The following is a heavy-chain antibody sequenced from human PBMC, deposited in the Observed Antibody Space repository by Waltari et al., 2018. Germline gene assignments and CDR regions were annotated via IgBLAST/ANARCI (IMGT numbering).Heavy chain of an antibody. D-gene: IGHD6-13*01. CDR2: IDYDGTNK. CDR1: GYTFRDYG. V-gene: IGHV3-30*18. J-gene: IGHJ6*02. Sequence: QGQLVESGGGVVQPGRSLRLSCEGSGYTFRDYGIHWVRQAPGKGLGWLAVIDYDGTNKKYADALKGRLTISKDNTKKTVYLEMNSLGVDETAAYHCAKDRRWSAGGFYYYYGMDVWGQGTTVVVSS. CDR3: AKDRRWSAGGFYYYYGMDV.